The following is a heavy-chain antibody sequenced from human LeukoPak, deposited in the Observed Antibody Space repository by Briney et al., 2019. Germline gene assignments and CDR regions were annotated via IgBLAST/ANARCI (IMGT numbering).Heavy chain of an antibody. CDR3: AKDLRVRFLEWAFDY. CDR2: ISGSGGST. D-gene: IGHD3-3*01. J-gene: IGHJ4*02. Sequence: ASVKVSCKASGGTFSSYAMSWVRQAPGKGLEWVSAISGSGGSTYYADSVKGRFTISRDNSKNTLYLQMNSLRAEDTAVYYCAKDLRVRFLEWAFDYWGQGTLVTVSS. CDR1: GGTFSSYA. V-gene: IGHV3-23*01.